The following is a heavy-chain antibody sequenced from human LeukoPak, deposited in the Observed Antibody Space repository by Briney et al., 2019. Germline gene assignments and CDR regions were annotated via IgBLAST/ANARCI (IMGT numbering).Heavy chain of an antibody. CDR1: GGSISSGGYY. Sequence: PSETLSLTCTVSGGSISSGGYYWSWIRQHPGKGLELIGYIYYSGSTYYNPSLKSRVTISVDTSKNQFSLKLSSVTAADTAVYYCARDRWDLDYYYGMDVWGQGTTVTVSS. D-gene: IGHD1-26*01. CDR2: IYYSGST. CDR3: ARDRWDLDYYYGMDV. V-gene: IGHV4-31*03. J-gene: IGHJ6*02.